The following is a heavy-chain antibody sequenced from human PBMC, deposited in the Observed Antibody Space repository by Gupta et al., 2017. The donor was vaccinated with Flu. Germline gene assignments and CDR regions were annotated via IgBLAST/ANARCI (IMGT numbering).Heavy chain of an antibody. V-gene: IGHV3-7*01. J-gene: IGHJ4*02. Sequence: EVQLVESGGGLVQTGGSLRLSCAASGFTFSNYWIDWVRQAPGKGREWVANIKEDGSVKNYVDTVKGRFTISRDNGKNSVYIQMNALRPEDTAVYYCARNRGWEQFDYWGQGALVTVS. D-gene: IGHD5-24*01. CDR1: GFTFSNYW. CDR2: IKEDGSVK. CDR3: ARNRGWEQFDY.